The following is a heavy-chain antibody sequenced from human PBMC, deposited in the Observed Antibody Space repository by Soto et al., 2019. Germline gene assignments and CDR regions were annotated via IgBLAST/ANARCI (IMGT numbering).Heavy chain of an antibody. Sequence: GGSLRLSCAASGFTFSSYAMSWVRQAPGKGLEWVSAISGSGGSTYYADSVKGRFTISRDNSKNTLYLQMNSLRAEDTAVYYCAKDLGGSGYYLRLDYWGQGTLVTVSS. V-gene: IGHV3-23*01. J-gene: IGHJ4*02. CDR1: GFTFSSYA. CDR3: AKDLGGSGYYLRLDY. CDR2: ISGSGGST. D-gene: IGHD3-22*01.